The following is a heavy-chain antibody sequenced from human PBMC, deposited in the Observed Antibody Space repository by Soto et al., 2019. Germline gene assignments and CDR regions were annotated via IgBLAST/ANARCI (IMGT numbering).Heavy chain of an antibody. CDR3: ARGRVGDYGY. Sequence: EVQLVESGGGLVKPGGSLRLSCAASGFTFSSYSMNWVRHAPGKGLEWVSSISSSSSYIYYADSVKGRFTISRDNAKNSLYLQMNSLRAEDTAVYYCARGRVGDYGYWGQGTLVTVSS. CDR2: ISSSSSYI. CDR1: GFTFSSYS. J-gene: IGHJ4*02. D-gene: IGHD4-17*01. V-gene: IGHV3-21*01.